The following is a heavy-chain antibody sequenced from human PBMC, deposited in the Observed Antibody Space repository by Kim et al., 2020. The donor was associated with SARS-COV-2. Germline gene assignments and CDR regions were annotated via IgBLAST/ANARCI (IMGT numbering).Heavy chain of an antibody. V-gene: IGHV3-23*01. CDR2: ISGSGGST. J-gene: IGHJ4*02. Sequence: GGSLRLSCAASGFTFSSYAMSWVRQAPGKGLEWVSAISGSGGSTYYADSVKGRFTISRDNSKNTLYLQMNSLRAEDTAVYYCAKALAGTTKSPRYYFDYWGQGTLVTVSS. D-gene: IGHD1-1*01. CDR3: AKALAGTTKSPRYYFDY. CDR1: GFTFSSYA.